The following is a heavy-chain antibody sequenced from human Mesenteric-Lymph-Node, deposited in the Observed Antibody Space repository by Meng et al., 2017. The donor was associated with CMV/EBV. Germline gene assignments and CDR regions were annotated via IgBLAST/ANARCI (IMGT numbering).Heavy chain of an antibody. Sequence: GGPLRLSCKGSGYNFTNYWIGWVRQMPGKGLEWMGIIYPGDSDIRYSPSLQGQVSISADKSISTAYLQWSSLKASDTAMYYCAKRLSRGSRSDAFDVWGQGTMVTVSS. J-gene: IGHJ3*01. D-gene: IGHD5-24*01. CDR1: GYNFTNYW. V-gene: IGHV5-51*01. CDR2: IYPGDSDI. CDR3: AKRLSRGSRSDAFDV.